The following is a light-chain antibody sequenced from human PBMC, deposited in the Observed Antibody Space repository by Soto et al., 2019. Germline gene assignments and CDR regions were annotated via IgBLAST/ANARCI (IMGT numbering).Light chain of an antibody. CDR3: SSYTSSSTYV. V-gene: IGLV2-18*02. CDR2: EVS. J-gene: IGLJ1*01. CDR1: SSDVGSYNR. Sequence: SVLTQPPSVSGSLGQSVTISCTGTSSDVGSYNRVSWYQQPPGTAPKLMIYEVSNRPSGVPDRFSGSKSGNTASLTISGLQAEDEADYYCSSYTSSSTYVFGTGTKVTVL.